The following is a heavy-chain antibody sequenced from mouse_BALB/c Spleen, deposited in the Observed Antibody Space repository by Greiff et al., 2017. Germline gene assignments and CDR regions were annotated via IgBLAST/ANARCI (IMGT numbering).Heavy chain of an antibody. CDR2: ISNGGGST. D-gene: IGHD2-3*01. CDR1: GFTFSSYT. CDR3: ARRSDGYYGY. Sequence: EGMLVESGGGLVQPGGSLKLSCAASGFTFSSYTMSWVRQTPEKRLEWVAYISNGGGSTYYPDTVKGRFTISRDNAKNTLYLQMSSLKSEDTAMYYCARRSDGYYGYWGQGTTLTVSS. V-gene: IGHV5-12-2*01. J-gene: IGHJ2*01.